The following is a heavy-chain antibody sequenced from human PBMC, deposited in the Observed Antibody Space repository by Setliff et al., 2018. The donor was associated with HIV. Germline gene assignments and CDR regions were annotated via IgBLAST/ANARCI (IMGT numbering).Heavy chain of an antibody. J-gene: IGHJ4*02. D-gene: IGHD6-6*01. Sequence: GASVKVSCKASGFTFSDYYIHWVRQAPGQGLEWMGRISPNSDVTNYAQKFQGRVTMTRDTSIRTAYMELTGLTSDDTAVYFCARQLSNSLDHWGQGTPVTVSS. V-gene: IGHV1-2*06. CDR2: ISPNSDVT. CDR1: GFTFSDYY. CDR3: ARQLSNSLDH.